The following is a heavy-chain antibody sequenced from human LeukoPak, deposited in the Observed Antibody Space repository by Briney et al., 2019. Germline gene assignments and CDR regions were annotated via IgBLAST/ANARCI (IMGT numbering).Heavy chain of an antibody. D-gene: IGHD3-22*01. J-gene: IGHJ4*02. V-gene: IGHV4-34*01. Sequence: SETLSLTCAVYGGSFSGYYWSWIRQPPGKGLEWIGEINHSGSTNYNPSLKSRVTISVDTSKNQFSLKLSSVTAADTAVYYCARGGHYYDSSGYGYWGQGTLVTVSS. CDR3: ARGGHYYDSSGYGY. CDR2: INHSGST. CDR1: GGSFSGYY.